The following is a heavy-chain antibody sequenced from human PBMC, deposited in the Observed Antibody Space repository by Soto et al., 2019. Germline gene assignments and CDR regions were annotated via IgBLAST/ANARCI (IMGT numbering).Heavy chain of an antibody. J-gene: IGHJ4*02. CDR2: ISSSSTNI. Sequence: EVQLVESGGGLVTPGGSLRLSCAPSGFSFSSYSMNWVRQAPGKGLEWVSSISSSSTNIYYADSVKGRFTISRDNAKNSLYLQMNSLRAEDTAVYYCARHTTNPYKIDYWGQGTLVTVSA. D-gene: IGHD1-1*01. CDR1: GFSFSSYS. CDR3: ARHTTNPYKIDY. V-gene: IGHV3-21*02.